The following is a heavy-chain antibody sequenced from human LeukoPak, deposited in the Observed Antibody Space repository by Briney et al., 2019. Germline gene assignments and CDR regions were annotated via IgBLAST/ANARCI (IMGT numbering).Heavy chain of an antibody. CDR2: IYSSGST. CDR1: GGSINSGGYY. Sequence: SETLSLTCTVSGGSINSGGYYWTWIRQHPGEGLEWIGSIYSSGSTHYNPSLKSRLTISRDTSQNQFSLRLTSVTAADMAVYYCARGLTVTPPLIQQFDYWGQGTLVTVSS. CDR3: ARGLTVTPPLIQQFDY. D-gene: IGHD4-11*01. J-gene: IGHJ4*02. V-gene: IGHV4-31*03.